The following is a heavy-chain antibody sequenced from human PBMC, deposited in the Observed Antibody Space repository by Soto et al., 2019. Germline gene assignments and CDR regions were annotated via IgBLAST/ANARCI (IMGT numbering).Heavy chain of an antibody. V-gene: IGHV4-31*03. J-gene: IGHJ4*02. Sequence: SETLSLTCTVSGGSISSGGYYWSWIRQHPGKGLEWIGYIYYSGSTYYNPSLKSRVTISVDTSKNQFSLKLSSVTAADTAVYYCARSRGVTPFKWGQGTLVTVSS. CDR1: GGSISSGGYY. CDR2: IYYSGST. D-gene: IGHD3-10*01. CDR3: ARSRGVTPFK.